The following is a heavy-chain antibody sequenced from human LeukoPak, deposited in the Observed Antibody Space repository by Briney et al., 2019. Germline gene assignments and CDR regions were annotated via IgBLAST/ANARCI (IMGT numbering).Heavy chain of an antibody. Sequence: GGSLRLSCAASGFTFSSYWMHWVRQAPGKGLVWVSRINTDGRSTTYADSVKGRFTISRDNSKNTLYLQMNSLRAEDTAVYYCAKDRDSSGYYIYYYGMDVWGQGTTVTVSS. V-gene: IGHV3-74*01. CDR2: INTDGRST. CDR1: GFTFSSYW. D-gene: IGHD3-22*01. CDR3: AKDRDSSGYYIYYYGMDV. J-gene: IGHJ6*02.